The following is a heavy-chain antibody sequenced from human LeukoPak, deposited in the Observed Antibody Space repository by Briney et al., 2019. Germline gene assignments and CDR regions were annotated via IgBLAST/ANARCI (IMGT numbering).Heavy chain of an antibody. CDR3: ARASTTVPNLLDN. Sequence: GGSLTLSCVASGFTFSTYWMHWVRQAPGKGLLWASRLSGDGSSTRFADSLKGRFTISRDNAKNTLYLQMNSLRAEDTAVYFCARASTTVPNLLDNWGQGTLVTVSS. V-gene: IGHV3-74*01. CDR1: GFTFSTYW. J-gene: IGHJ4*02. D-gene: IGHD4-17*01. CDR2: LSGDGSST.